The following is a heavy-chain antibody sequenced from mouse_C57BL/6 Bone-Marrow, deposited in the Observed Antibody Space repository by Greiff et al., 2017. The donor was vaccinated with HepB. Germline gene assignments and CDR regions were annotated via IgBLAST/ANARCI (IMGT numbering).Heavy chain of an antibody. V-gene: IGHV5-6*01. CDR3: ARQSPLLSY. CDR2: ISSGGSYT. D-gene: IGHD1-1*01. CDR1: GFTFSSYG. J-gene: IGHJ4*01. Sequence: EVKLVDSGGDLVKPGGSLKLSCAASGFTFSSYGMSWVRQTPDKRLEWVATISSGGSYTYYPDSVKGRFTISRDNAKNTLYLQMSSLKSEDTAMYYCARQSPLLSYWGQGTSVTVSS.